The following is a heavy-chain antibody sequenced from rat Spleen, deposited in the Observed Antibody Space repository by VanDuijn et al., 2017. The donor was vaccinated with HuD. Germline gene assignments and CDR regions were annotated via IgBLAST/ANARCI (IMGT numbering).Heavy chain of an antibody. CDR3: ARPHNYRYVMDA. J-gene: IGHJ4*01. Sequence: EVQLVESGGGLVQPGRSLKLSCAASGFTFSNYGMAWVRQAPTKGLEWVATITYDGRSAYYRDSVKGRLTISRDNAKSTLYLQMNSLRSEDTATYYCARPHNYRYVMDAWGQGTSVTVSS. V-gene: IGHV5-29*01. D-gene: IGHD1-10*01. CDR1: GFTFSNYG. CDR2: ITYDGRSA.